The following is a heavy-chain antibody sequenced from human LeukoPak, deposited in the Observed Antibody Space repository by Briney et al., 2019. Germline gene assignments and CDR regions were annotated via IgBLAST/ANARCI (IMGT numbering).Heavy chain of an antibody. CDR2: ISYDGSNK. J-gene: IGHJ4*02. D-gene: IGHD6-6*01. CDR3: AKDLRRVAARPDGFDY. V-gene: IGHV3-30-3*01. Sequence: GGSLRLSCAASGFTFSSYAMHWVRQAPGKGLEWVAVISYDGSNKYYADSVKGRFTISRDNSKNTLYLQMNSLRAEDTAVYYCAKDLRRVAARPDGFDYWGQGTLVTVSS. CDR1: GFTFSSYA.